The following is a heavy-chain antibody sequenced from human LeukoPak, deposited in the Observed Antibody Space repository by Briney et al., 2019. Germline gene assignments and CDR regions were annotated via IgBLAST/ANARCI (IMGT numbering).Heavy chain of an antibody. Sequence: ASVKVSCKASGYTFTSFDINWVRQATGQGLEWMGWMNPNSGNTVYAQKFQGRVTMTRNTSISTAYMELSSLRSEDTAVYYCARESTGSDYYYYYMDVWGKGTTVTVSS. D-gene: IGHD1-14*01. CDR2: MNPNSGNT. J-gene: IGHJ6*03. CDR1: GYTFTSFD. V-gene: IGHV1-8*01. CDR3: ARESTGSDYYYYYMDV.